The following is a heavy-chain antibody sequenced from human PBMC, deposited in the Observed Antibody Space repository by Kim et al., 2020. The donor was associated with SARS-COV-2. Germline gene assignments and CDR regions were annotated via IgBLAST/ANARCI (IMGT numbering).Heavy chain of an antibody. CDR3: AKDRNGDWFYFDY. J-gene: IGHJ4*02. D-gene: IGHD3-9*01. Sequence: ADPLKGRLTHTRNNSKHTLNLQMNSLRAEDTAVYYCAKDRNGDWFYFDYWGQGTLVTVSS. V-gene: IGHV3-30*02.